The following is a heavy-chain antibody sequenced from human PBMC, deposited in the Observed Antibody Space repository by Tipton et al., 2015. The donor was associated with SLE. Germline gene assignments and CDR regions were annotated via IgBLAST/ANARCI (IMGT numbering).Heavy chain of an antibody. V-gene: IGHV4-39*07. CDR1: GESISGSPHY. D-gene: IGHD1-1*01. CDR2: IAYSGGT. J-gene: IGHJ5*01. CDR3: ATGHFDF. Sequence: TLSLTCTVSGESISGSPHYWGWVRQPPGKGLEWIASIAYSGGTYYNPSLKSRVTISMDRSTNQYFLTVYFVTAADTAVYYCATGHFDFWGQGRLVTVSS.